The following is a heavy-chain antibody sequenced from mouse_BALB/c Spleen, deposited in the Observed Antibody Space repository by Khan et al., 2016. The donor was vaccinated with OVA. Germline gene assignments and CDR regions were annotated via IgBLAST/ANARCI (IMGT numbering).Heavy chain of an antibody. J-gene: IGHJ4*01. CDR2: ISSTGST. CDR3: ARSLYYSYGYALDC. D-gene: IGHD2-14*01. V-gene: IGHV3-2*02. Sequence: EVQLKESGPGLVKPSQSLSLTCTVTGYSITSDYAWNWIRQFPGNKLEWMGYISSTGSTSYNPSLKSRISFTRDTSKNQFFLQLKSVTTGDTATYYCARSLYYSYGYALDCWGRGTSVTVSS. CDR1: GYSITSDYA.